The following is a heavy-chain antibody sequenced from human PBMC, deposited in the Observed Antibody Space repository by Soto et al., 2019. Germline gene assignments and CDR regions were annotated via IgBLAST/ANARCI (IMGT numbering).Heavy chain of an antibody. J-gene: IGHJ4*01. D-gene: IGHD2-2*01. Sequence: PPETLSLTCTVSGNSIATGAYYWSWIRQDPERGMECIVYSSYSSTTYHNPSLKSRFTISVDTSKNQFSLILTAVTAADTAVYYCARVGRSTSPLEPFDIWGPGTQVTVSS. CDR3: ARVGRSTSPLEPFDI. V-gene: IGHV4-30-4*08. CDR1: GNSIATGAYY. CDR2: SSYSSTT.